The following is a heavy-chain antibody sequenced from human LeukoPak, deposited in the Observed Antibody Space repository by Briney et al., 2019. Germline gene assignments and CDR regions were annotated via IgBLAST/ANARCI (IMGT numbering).Heavy chain of an antibody. Sequence: GASVKVSCKASGYTFTSYGISWVRQAPGQGLEWTGWISAYNGNTNYAQKLQGRVTMTTDTSTSTAYTELRSLRSDDTAVYYCARALRSGSSTRTNWFDPWGQGTLVTVSS. CDR3: ARALRSGSSTRTNWFDP. D-gene: IGHD6-13*01. CDR1: GYTFTSYG. CDR2: ISAYNGNT. V-gene: IGHV1-18*01. J-gene: IGHJ5*02.